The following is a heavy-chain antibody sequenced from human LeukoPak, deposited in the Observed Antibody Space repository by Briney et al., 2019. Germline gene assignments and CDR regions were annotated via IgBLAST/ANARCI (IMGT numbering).Heavy chain of an antibody. V-gene: IGHV4-59*08. CDR2: IYYSGST. D-gene: IGHD6-19*01. CDR1: GGYISSYY. Sequence: PSETLSLTCTVSGGYISSYYWRWIRQPPGKGLEWMGYIYYSGSTNYNPSLKSRVTISVDTSKNQFSLKLSSVTAADTAVYYCARHFYQWLVPNWFDPWGQGTRVTVSS. J-gene: IGHJ5*02. CDR3: ARHFYQWLVPNWFDP.